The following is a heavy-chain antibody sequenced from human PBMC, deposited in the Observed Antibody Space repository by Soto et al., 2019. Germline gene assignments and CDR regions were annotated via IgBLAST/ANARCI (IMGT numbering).Heavy chain of an antibody. D-gene: IGHD3-10*01. CDR1: GFSLTTRGVG. Sequence: QITLKESGPTLVKPTQTLTLTCTFSGFSLTTRGVGVGWIRQPPGKALECLALIYWDDDKRYSPSLQSRLSITKDTSKNQMVLTMTNVDPVDTATYYKEHIPNYYPYGLFDPWGQGTLVSVPS. CDR3: EHIPNYYPYGLFDP. J-gene: IGHJ5*02. V-gene: IGHV2-5*02. CDR2: IYWDDDK.